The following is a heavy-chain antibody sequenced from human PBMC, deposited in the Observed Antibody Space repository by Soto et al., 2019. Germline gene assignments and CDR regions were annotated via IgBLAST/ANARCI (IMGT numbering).Heavy chain of an antibody. CDR2: IIPIFGTA. J-gene: IGHJ4*02. V-gene: IGHV1-69*06. D-gene: IGHD2-8*01. CDR1: GGTFSSYA. Sequence: SVKVSCKASGGTFSSYAISWVRQAPGQGLEWMGGIIPIFGTANYAQKFQGRVTITADKSTSTAYTELSSLRSEDTAVYYCARDGYCTNGVCYRPFDYWGQGTLVTVSS. CDR3: ARDGYCTNGVCYRPFDY.